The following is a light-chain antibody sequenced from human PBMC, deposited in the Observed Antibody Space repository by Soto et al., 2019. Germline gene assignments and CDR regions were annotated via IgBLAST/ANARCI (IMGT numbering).Light chain of an antibody. CDR2: GAS. Sequence: EIVMTQSPATLSVSPGERATPSCRASQSISSNLVWYQQKSGQAPRLLIYGASTRATGIPARFSGSGSGREFTLTISSLQSEDFAVYYCQQYNNWPSITFGQGTRLEI. V-gene: IGKV3-15*01. CDR1: QSISSN. CDR3: QQYNNWPSIT. J-gene: IGKJ5*01.